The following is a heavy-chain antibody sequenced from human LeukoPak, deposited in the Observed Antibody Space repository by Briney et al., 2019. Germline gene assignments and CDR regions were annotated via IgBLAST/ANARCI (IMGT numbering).Heavy chain of an antibody. CDR2: INHSGST. J-gene: IGHJ5*02. CDR1: GGSFSGYY. CDR3: ARAGYGDFNWFDP. D-gene: IGHD4-17*01. V-gene: IGHV4-34*01. Sequence: SETLSLTCAVYGGSFSGYYWSWIRQPPGKGLEWIGEINHSGSTNYNPSLKSRVTISVDTSKNQFSLKLSSVTAADAAVYYCARAGYGDFNWFDPWGQGTPVTVSS.